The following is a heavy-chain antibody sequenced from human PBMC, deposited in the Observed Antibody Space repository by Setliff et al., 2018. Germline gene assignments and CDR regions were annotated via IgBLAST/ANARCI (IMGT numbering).Heavy chain of an antibody. J-gene: IGHJ1*01. CDR1: GGTFSTYY. CDR3: GRVDFTMIQGVVGH. Sequence: SVKVSCKASGGTFSTYYISWVRQAPGQGPQWLGRIIPVSGVANYAQRFRGRVSFSADISTGTVFMDLNSLASVTAADTAVYYCGRVDFTMIQGVVGHWGQSTLVTVSS. V-gene: IGHV1-69*04. D-gene: IGHD3-10*01. CDR2: IIPVSGVA.